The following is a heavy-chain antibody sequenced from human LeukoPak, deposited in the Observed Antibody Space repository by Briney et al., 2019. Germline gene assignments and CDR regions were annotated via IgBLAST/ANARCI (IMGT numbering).Heavy chain of an antibody. J-gene: IGHJ4*02. D-gene: IGHD6-19*01. V-gene: IGHV4-59*12. CDR1: GGSISSYY. CDR2: IYYSGST. Sequence: SETLSLTCTVSGGSISSYYWSWIRQPPGKGLEWIGYIYYSGSTNYNPSLKSRVTISVDTSKNQFSLKLSSVTAADTAVYYCARIGSDSSGWYVRDYWGQGTLVTVSS. CDR3: ARIGSDSSGWYVRDY.